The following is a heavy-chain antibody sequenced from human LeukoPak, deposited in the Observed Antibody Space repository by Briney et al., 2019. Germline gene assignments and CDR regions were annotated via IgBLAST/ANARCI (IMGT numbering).Heavy chain of an antibody. V-gene: IGHV1-69*04. J-gene: IGHJ4*02. D-gene: IGHD6-13*01. CDR2: IIPILGIA. Sequence: SVKVSCKASGGTFSSYAISWVRQAPGQGLKWMGRIIPILGIANYAQKFQGRVTITADKSTSTAYMELSSLRSGDTAVYYCAREGGQQLVSHFDYWGQGTLVTVSS. CDR3: AREGGQQLVSHFDY. CDR1: GGTFSSYA.